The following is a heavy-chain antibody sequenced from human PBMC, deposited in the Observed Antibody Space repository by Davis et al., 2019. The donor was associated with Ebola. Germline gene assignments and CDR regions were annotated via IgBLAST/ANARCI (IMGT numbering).Heavy chain of an antibody. J-gene: IGHJ4*02. V-gene: IGHV3-48*02. CDR2: ISSSSSTI. CDR3: VREPCDY. CDR1: GFTFSSYS. Sequence: GESLKISCAASGFTFSSYSMNWVRQAPGKGLEWVSYISSSSSTIYYADSVKGRFTISRDNAKNSLYLQMNSLRDEDTAVYYCVREPCDYWGQGTLVTVSS.